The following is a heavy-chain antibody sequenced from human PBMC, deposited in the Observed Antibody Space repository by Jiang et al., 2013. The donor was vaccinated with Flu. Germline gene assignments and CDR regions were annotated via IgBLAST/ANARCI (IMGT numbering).Heavy chain of an antibody. J-gene: IGHJ4*02. CDR2: IIPILGIA. CDR3: ARAYGHDYGDYVYY. Sequence: GAEVKKPGSSVKVSCKASGGTFSSYAISWVRQAPGQGLEWMGRIIPILGIANYAQKFQGRVTITADKSTSTAYMELSSLRSEDTAVYYCARAYGHDYGDYVYYWGQGTLVTVSS. D-gene: IGHD4-17*01. V-gene: IGHV1-69*04. CDR1: GGTFSSYA.